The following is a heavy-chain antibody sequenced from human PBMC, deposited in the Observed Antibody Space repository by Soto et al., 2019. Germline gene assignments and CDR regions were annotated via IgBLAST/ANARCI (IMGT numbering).Heavy chain of an antibody. Sequence: QVQLVQSGAEVKKPGSSVKVSCKASGGTFSSYAISLVRQAPGQWLEWMGGIIPIFGTANYAQKFQGRVTITADESTSTAYMELSSLRSEDTAVYYCASHGLGYSTRYYFDYWGQGTLVTVSS. CDR1: GGTFSSYA. D-gene: IGHD4-4*01. CDR2: IIPIFGTA. V-gene: IGHV1-69*01. J-gene: IGHJ4*02. CDR3: ASHGLGYSTRYYFDY.